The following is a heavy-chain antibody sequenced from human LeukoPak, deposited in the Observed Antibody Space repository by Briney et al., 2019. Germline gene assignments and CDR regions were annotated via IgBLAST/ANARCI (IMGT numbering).Heavy chain of an antibody. D-gene: IGHD3-22*01. CDR1: GYSFTGHY. CDR3: ARELGSSGYYGVDY. CDR2: INPNSGDT. Sequence: ASVKVSCKASGYSFTGHYIHWVRQAPGQGPEWVGWINPNSGDTTYAQNFQGWVTMTRDTSITTAYMELSRLRSDDTAVYYYARELGSSGYYGVDYWGQGTLVTVSS. J-gene: IGHJ4*02. V-gene: IGHV1-2*04.